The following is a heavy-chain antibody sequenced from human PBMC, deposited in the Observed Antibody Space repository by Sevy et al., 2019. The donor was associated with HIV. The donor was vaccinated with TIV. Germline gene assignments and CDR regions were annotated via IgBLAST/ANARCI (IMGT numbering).Heavy chain of an antibody. J-gene: IGHJ6*02. CDR3: ARPRANYVDHYFFYAMDV. D-gene: IGHD4-17*01. V-gene: IGHV3-30-3*01. Sequence: AGSLRLSCAASGFALSNYYAMHWVRQAPGKGLEWVALISYDGSDKYYADSVKGRFTISRDNFKNTLYLQMNSLTTEDTAVYYCARPRANYVDHYFFYAMDVWGQGTTVTVSS. CDR2: ISYDGSDK. CDR1: GFALSNYYA.